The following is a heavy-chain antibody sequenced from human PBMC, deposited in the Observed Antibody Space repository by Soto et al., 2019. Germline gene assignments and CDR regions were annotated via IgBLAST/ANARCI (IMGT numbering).Heavy chain of an antibody. CDR1: GFTFSSFG. Sequence: PGRSLRLSCAASGFTFSSFGMHWVSQAPGKGLEWVAVASYDGSYKYYADSVKGRFTISRDNSKNTLYLQMNSLRAEDTAVYYCAKERSVVATTPDFDYWGQGTLVTVSS. CDR3: AKERSVVATTPDFDY. V-gene: IGHV3-30*18. CDR2: ASYDGSYK. J-gene: IGHJ4*02. D-gene: IGHD5-12*01.